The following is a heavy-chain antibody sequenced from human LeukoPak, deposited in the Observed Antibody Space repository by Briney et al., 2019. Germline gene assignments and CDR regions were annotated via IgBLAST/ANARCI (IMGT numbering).Heavy chain of an antibody. CDR2: IKQDGSEK. D-gene: IGHD5-24*01. CDR1: GLTLSNYW. J-gene: IGHJ6*02. Sequence: PGGSLRLSCTASGLTLSNYWMIWVRQAPGKGLQWVAEIKQDGSEKYYVDSVKGRFTISRDNAKNSLYLQMNSLRAEDTAVYYCAREASSPLDGYYYYYYGMDVWGQGTTVTVSS. V-gene: IGHV3-7*01. CDR3: AREASSPLDGYYYYYYGMDV.